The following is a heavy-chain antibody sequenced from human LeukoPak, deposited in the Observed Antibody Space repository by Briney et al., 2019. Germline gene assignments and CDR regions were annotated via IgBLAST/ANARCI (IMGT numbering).Heavy chain of an antibody. CDR3: VRVSGSYDTKYYFDC. V-gene: IGHV4-38-2*01. J-gene: IGHJ4*02. CDR2: IHHSWST. D-gene: IGHD1-26*01. Sequence: PSETLSLTCAVSGYTISSGYYWGRIRQPRGEGLELIGGIHHSWSTYSNSSLNSRVTISVYTSKNQFSLNLNTVAAADTAVYFCVRVSGSYDTKYYFDCWGQGTLVTVSS. CDR1: GYTISSGYY.